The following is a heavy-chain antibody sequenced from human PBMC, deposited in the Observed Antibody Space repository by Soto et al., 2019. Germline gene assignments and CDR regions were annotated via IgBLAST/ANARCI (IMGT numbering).Heavy chain of an antibody. Sequence: PSETLSLTCIVSGSSIRTSYWNWIRQTPGKGLEWIGHLYYGGSTSYNPSLKSRVTISGDTSKNQFSLILSSVTAADTAVYYCARAPPWTTLTSYYFDYWGHGTLVTVS. CDR1: GSSIRTSY. V-gene: IGHV4-59*08. J-gene: IGHJ4*01. D-gene: IGHD4-4*01. CDR3: ARAPPWTTLTSYYFDY. CDR2: LYYGGST.